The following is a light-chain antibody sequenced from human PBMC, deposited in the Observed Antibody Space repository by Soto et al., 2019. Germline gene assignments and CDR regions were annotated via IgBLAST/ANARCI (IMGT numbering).Light chain of an antibody. J-gene: IGKJ1*01. Sequence: IVMTQSPATLSLSPGERATLSCRASQSVSSDLAWYHQKPGQAPRLLIYGASTRATGIPARFSGSGSGTEFTLTINSLQSEDFAVYYCQQYNTWPRTFGQGTTVDI. CDR2: GAS. CDR1: QSVSSD. V-gene: IGKV3-15*01. CDR3: QQYNTWPRT.